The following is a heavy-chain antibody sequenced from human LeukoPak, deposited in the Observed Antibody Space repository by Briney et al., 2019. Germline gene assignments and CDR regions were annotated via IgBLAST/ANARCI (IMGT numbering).Heavy chain of an antibody. CDR1: GYTFTSYG. V-gene: IGHV1-18*01. CDR2: ISAYNGNT. J-gene: IGHJ6*02. Sequence: GASVKVSCKGSGYTFTSYGISWVRQAPGQGLEWMGWISAYNGNTNYAQKLQGRVTMTTDTSTSTAYMELRSLRSDDTAVYYCARDPHYYDSSGKEAYGMDVWGQGTTVTVSS. CDR3: ARDPHYYDSSGKEAYGMDV. D-gene: IGHD3-22*01.